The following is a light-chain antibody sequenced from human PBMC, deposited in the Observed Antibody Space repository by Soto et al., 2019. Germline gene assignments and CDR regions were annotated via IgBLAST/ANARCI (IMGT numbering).Light chain of an antibody. CDR3: QQYGSSPQT. V-gene: IGKV3-20*01. CDR1: QSVSSSY. Sequence: EIVLTQSPGTLSLSPGERATLSCRASQSVSSSYLAWYQQKPGQAPRLLIYGASSRGTGIPDRFSGSGSGTDFTLTINRLEPEDFAVYYCQQYGSSPQTFGQGTKVEIK. J-gene: IGKJ1*01. CDR2: GAS.